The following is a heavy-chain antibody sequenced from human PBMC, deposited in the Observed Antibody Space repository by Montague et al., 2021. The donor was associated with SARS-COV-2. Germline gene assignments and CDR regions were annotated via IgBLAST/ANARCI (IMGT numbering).Heavy chain of an antibody. CDR1: GGSVSSDTHN. J-gene: IGHJ4*02. D-gene: IGHD1-26*01. CDR3: ARVPHGRHDN. Sequence: SETLSLTCTVSGGSVSSDTHNWAWIRQPPGKGLEWIASIFYKGNTYYNPSLRSRFTISINTSKNQFFLRVASVTAADTAVYYCARVPHGRHDNWGPGALVTVSS. V-gene: IGHV4-39*01. CDR2: IFYKGNT.